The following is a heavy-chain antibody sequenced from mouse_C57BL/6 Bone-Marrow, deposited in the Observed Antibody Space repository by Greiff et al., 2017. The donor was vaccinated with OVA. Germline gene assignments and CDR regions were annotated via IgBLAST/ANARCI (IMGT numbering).Heavy chain of an antibody. J-gene: IGHJ4*01. CDR2: IYPGSGST. V-gene: IGHV1-55*01. CDR1: GYTFTSYW. D-gene: IGHD1-1*01. Sequence: VQLQQSGAELVKPGASVKMSCKASGYTFTSYWITWVKQRPGQGLEWIGDIYPGSGSTNYNEKFKSKATLTVDTSSSTAYMQLSSLTSEDSAVYYCAKGIYYYGSHAMDYWGQGTSVTVSS. CDR3: AKGIYYYGSHAMDY.